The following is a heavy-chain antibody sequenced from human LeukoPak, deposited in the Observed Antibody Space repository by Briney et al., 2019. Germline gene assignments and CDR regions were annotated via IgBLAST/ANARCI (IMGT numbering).Heavy chain of an antibody. V-gene: IGHV3-74*01. CDR2: INTDGSST. CDR1: GFTFSSYW. Sequence: AGSLRLSCAASGFTFSSYWMHWVRQAPGKGLVWVSRINTDGSSTIYADSVKGRFTISRDNAKNTLYLQMNSLRAEDTAVYYCTRGMRTTNYYYMDVWGKGTTITVSS. CDR3: TRGMRTTNYYYMDV. D-gene: IGHD1/OR15-1a*01. J-gene: IGHJ6*03.